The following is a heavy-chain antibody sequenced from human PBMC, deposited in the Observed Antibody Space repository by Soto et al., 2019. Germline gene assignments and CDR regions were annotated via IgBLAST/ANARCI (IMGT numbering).Heavy chain of an antibody. D-gene: IGHD6-19*01. CDR2: MSGSGGST. Sequence: PGGSLRLSCAASGFTFSSYAMSWVRQAPGKGLEWVSVMSGSGGSTYYADSVKGRFTISRDNSENTLYLEMKSLRADDTAVYYCARAFWAVAGTRYFDYWGPGTLVTVSS. V-gene: IGHV3-23*01. CDR1: GFTFSSYA. CDR3: ARAFWAVAGTRYFDY. J-gene: IGHJ4*02.